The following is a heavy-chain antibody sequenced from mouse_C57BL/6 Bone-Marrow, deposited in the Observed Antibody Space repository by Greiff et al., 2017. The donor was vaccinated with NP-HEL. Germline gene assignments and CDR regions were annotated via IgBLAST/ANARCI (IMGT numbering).Heavy chain of an antibody. D-gene: IGHD1-1*01. J-gene: IGHJ4*01. CDR3: ARQRYYYGSSYDYAMDY. CDR1: GYTFTTYP. CDR2: FHPYNDDT. Sequence: QSGAELVKPGASVKMSCKASGYTFTTYPIEWMKQNHGKSLEWIGNFHPYNDDTKYNEKFKGKATLTVEKSSSTVYLELSRLTSDDSAVYYCARQRYYYGSSYDYAMDYWGQGTSVTVSS. V-gene: IGHV1-47*01.